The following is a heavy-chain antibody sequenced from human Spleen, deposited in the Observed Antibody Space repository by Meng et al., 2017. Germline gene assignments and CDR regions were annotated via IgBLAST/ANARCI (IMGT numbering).Heavy chain of an antibody. D-gene: IGHD3-22*01. CDR3: ATTGIYDSSGLGAFDM. V-gene: IGHV5-51*01. Sequence: GESLKISCKGSGYSFTNYWIGWVRQMPGKGLEWMGIIYPDDSDTRNSPSFQGHVSISADKSIRTAYLQWSSLKASDTAMYYCATTGIYDSSGLGAFDMWGQGTMVTVSS. CDR1: GYSFTNYW. J-gene: IGHJ3*02. CDR2: IYPDDSDT.